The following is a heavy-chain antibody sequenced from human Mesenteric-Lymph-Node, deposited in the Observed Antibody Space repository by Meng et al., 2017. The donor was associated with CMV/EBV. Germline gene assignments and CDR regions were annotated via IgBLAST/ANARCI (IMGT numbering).Heavy chain of an antibody. V-gene: IGHV3-30-3*01. CDR3: VRDVADIGWFGLLDY. J-gene: IGHJ4*02. Sequence: SGFTFSNYAVHWVRQAPGKGLEWVALISYGDGSNKYYADSVKGRFTISRDNAKNTLYLQMNSLRAEDTAVYYCVRDVADIGWFGLLDYWGQGTLVTVSS. D-gene: IGHD3-10*01. CDR1: GFTFSNYA. CDR2: ISYGDGSNK.